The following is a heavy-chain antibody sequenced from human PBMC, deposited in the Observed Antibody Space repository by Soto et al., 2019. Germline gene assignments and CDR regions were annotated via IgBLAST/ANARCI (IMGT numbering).Heavy chain of an antibody. CDR3: ASWIGGSGMDV. Sequence: QLQLVQSGAEVKKPGSSVKVSCKASGGTFSSYAISWMRQAPGQGLEWMGGIMPIFGTANYAQKFQGRVTITGDKATSTAYKGLSSLRSEDTAGYYWASWIGGSGMDVWGQGTTVTVSS. J-gene: IGHJ6*02. D-gene: IGHD2-2*03. V-gene: IGHV1-69*06. CDR2: IMPIFGTA. CDR1: GGTFSSYA.